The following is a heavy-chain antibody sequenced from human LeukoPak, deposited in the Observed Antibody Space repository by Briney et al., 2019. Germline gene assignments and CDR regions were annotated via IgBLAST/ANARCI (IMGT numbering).Heavy chain of an antibody. V-gene: IGHV3-33*06. D-gene: IGHD3-16*01. CDR3: AKDLSWGPSDY. Sequence: GRSLRLSCAASRYTFSSYGMHWVRHAPGKALVGLGVRWYDGSNKYYADSVKGRFNISRDNSKNTLYLQMNSLRAEDTAVYYCAKDLSWGPSDYWGQGTLVTVSS. J-gene: IGHJ4*02. CDR2: RWYDGSNK. CDR1: RYTFSSYG.